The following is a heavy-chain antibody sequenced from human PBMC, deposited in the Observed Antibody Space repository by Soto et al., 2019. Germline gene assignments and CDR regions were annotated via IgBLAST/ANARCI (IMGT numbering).Heavy chain of an antibody. Sequence: GSLRLSCAASGFTFSSYSMNWVRQAPGKGLEWVSSISSSSSYIYYADSVKGRFTISRDNAKNSLYLQMNSLRAEDTAVYYCARAPPGLSYYYYGMDVWGQGTTVTVSS. V-gene: IGHV3-21*01. J-gene: IGHJ6*02. CDR3: ARAPPGLSYYYYGMDV. D-gene: IGHD3-16*02. CDR2: ISSSSSYI. CDR1: GFTFSSYS.